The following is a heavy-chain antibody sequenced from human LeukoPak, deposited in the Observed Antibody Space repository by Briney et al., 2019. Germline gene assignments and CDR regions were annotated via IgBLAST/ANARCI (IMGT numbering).Heavy chain of an antibody. V-gene: IGHV3-23*01. CDR3: AKGPFTVTNHYFDY. CDR1: GFTFSSYA. J-gene: IGHJ4*02. Sequence: PGGSLRLTCAASGFTFSSYAMSWVRQAPGKGLEWVSAISGSGGTTYYADSVKGRFTISSDNSKNTLFLQMNSLRAEDTAVYYCAKGPFTVTNHYFDYWGQGTLVTVSS. CDR2: ISGSGGTT. D-gene: IGHD4-17*01.